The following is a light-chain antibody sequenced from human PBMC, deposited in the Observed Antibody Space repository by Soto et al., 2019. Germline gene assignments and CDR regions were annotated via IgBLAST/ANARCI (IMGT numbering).Light chain of an antibody. J-gene: IGKJ5*01. CDR1: QRMRRW. CDR2: EAS. Sequence: DKQMTMSPATLSASIRDIFTITCRASQRMRRWLTWDRQEPGKAPQLLSYEASSLESGVPSRFSGSGSGTEFTLTIGGLQPDDFATYYCQQFNSYLITSCQGARLENK. V-gene: IGKV1-5*01. CDR3: QQFNSYLIT.